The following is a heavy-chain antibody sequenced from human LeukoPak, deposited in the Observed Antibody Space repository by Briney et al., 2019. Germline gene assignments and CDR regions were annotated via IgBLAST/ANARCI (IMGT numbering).Heavy chain of an antibody. CDR2: IIPILGIA. CDR3: ASTRYYDFWSGYYAFDI. V-gene: IGHV1-69*02. CDR1: GGTFSSYT. Sequence: SVKVSCKASGGTFSSYTISWVRQAPGQGLEWMGRIIPILGIANYAQKFQGRVTITADKSTSTAYTELSSLRSEDTAVYYCASTRYYDFWSGYYAFDIWGQGTMVTVSS. J-gene: IGHJ3*02. D-gene: IGHD3-3*01.